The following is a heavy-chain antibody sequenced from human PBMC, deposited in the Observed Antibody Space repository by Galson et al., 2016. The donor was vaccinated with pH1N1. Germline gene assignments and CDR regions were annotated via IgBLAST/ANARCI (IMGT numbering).Heavy chain of an antibody. CDR2: SFYSGTT. CDR3: ARGRPFDCWGGYFDS. J-gene: IGHJ4*02. Sequence: ETLSLTCNVSGGSVSSGHYYWSWIRQFPGKGLEWIGYSFYSGTTKYNPSLENRVVISLDTSKNQCTPKLTSVSAADTAVYYCARGRPFDCWGGYFDSWGPGILVTVSS. V-gene: IGHV4-61*01. D-gene: IGHD3-3*01. CDR1: GGSVSSGHYY.